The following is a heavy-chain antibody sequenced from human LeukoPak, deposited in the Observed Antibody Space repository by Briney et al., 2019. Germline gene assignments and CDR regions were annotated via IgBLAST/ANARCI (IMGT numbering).Heavy chain of an antibody. Sequence: GGSLRLSCAASGFTFSSYWMSWVRQAPGKGLEWVANIKQDGSEKYYVDSVKGRFTISRDNAKNSLYLQMNSLRAEDTAVYYCASALPRIQLWQGNYWGQGTLVTVSS. CDR2: IKQDGSEK. D-gene: IGHD5-18*01. CDR3: ASALPRIQLWQGNY. J-gene: IGHJ4*02. CDR1: GFTFSSYW. V-gene: IGHV3-7*03.